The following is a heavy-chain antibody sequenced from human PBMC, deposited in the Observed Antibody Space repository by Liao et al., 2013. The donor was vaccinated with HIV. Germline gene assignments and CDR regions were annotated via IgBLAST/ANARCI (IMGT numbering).Heavy chain of an antibody. Sequence: QVQLQQWGAGLLKPSETLSLTCAVYGGSFSAYYWTWIRQSPGKGLEWIGEVIHSGSTNYNPSLKSRVTISVDTSKNQFSLKLTSVTAADTAVYYCTREEVDWGQGTLVTVSS. J-gene: IGHJ4*02. V-gene: IGHV4-34*12. CDR1: GGSFSAYY. CDR3: TREEVD. D-gene: IGHD2-15*01. CDR2: VIHSGST.